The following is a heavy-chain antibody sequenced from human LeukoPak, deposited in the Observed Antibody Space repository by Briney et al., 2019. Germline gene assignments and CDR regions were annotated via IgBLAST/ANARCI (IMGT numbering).Heavy chain of an antibody. CDR2: IYTSGST. CDR3: ATGRSGDSLFDC. Sequence: SETLSLTCTVSGVSISSYYWTWIRQPAGKGLEWIGRIYTSGSTNYNPSLKSRLTMSVDTSKNQFSLWLSSVTAADTAVYYCATGRSGDSLFDCWGQGTLVTVSS. CDR1: GVSISSYY. J-gene: IGHJ4*02. D-gene: IGHD7-27*01. V-gene: IGHV4-4*07.